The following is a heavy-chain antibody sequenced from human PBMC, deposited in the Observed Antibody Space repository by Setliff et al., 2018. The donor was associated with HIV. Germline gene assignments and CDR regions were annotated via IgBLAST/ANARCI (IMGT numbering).Heavy chain of an antibody. CDR2: IYSSGST. J-gene: IGHJ4*02. CDR3: VKDTYSSDTTGYYYSTYFDY. V-gene: IGHV4-4*07. Sequence: SSETLSLTCTVSGVSIINYYWSWIRQPAGKGPEWIVRIYSSGSTNYNPSLKSRVTMSIDTSTNRFSLKLNSVTAADTAVYFCVKDTYSSDTTGYYYSTYFDYWGQGTLVTVSS. D-gene: IGHD3-22*01. CDR1: GVSIINYY.